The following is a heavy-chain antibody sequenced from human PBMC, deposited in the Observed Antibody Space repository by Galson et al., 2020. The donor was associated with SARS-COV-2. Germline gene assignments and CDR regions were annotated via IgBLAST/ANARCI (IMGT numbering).Heavy chain of an antibody. Sequence: GESLKISCKGSGYSFTSHWINWVRQMPGKGLEWMGSIDPSDSYAKYSPSFQGHVTFSSDKSTTVYLQWSSLKASDTAMYYCARQAYCVGDCLQGFDLWAQGTMVTVSS. CDR3: ARQAYCVGDCLQGFDL. V-gene: IGHV5-10-1*01. J-gene: IGHJ3*01. D-gene: IGHD2-21*01. CDR2: IDPSDSYA. CDR1: GYSFTSHW.